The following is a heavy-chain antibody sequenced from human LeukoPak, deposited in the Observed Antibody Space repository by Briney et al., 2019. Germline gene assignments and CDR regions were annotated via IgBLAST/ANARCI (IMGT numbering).Heavy chain of an antibody. CDR2: ISGSGGST. CDR1: GFTFSSYA. V-gene: IGHV3-23*01. D-gene: IGHD3-22*01. CDR3: AKDFDYYDSSGYYDMGDY. J-gene: IGHJ4*02. Sequence: GGSLRLSCAASGFTFSSYAMSWVRQAPGKGLEWVSAISGSGGSTYYADSVKGRFTISRDNSKNTLYLQMNSLRAEDTAVYYCAKDFDYYDSSGYYDMGDYWGQGTLVTVSS.